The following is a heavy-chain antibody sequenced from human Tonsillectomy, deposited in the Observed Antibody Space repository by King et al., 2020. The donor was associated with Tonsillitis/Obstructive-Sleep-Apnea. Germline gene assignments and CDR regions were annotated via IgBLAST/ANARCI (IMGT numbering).Heavy chain of an antibody. J-gene: IGHJ6*02. V-gene: IGHV5-10-1*03. D-gene: IGHD5-18*01. CDR2: IDPSDSYN. CDR3: ARSAYNNGYSDSYYAMDV. CDR1: GYIFTNYW. Sequence: VQLVESGAEVKKPGESLRISCKGSGYIFTNYWINWVRQMPGKGLEWMGTIDPSDSYNNYSPSFQGHVSISADKSINTAYMQWSSLKASDTAVYYCARSAYNNGYSDSYYAMDVWGQGPTVTVSS.